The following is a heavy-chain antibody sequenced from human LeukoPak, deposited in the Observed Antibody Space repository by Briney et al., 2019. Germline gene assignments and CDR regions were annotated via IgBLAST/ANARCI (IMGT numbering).Heavy chain of an antibody. V-gene: IGHV4-59*12. J-gene: IGHJ6*02. D-gene: IGHD6-6*01. CDR3: ARDRGSSSRPYYYYYGMDV. CDR1: GGSISSYY. Sequence: SETLSLTCTVSGGSISSYYWGWIRQPPGKGLEWIGYIYYSGSTNYNPSLKSRVTISVGTSKNQFSLKLSSVTAADTAVYYCARDRGSSSRPYYYYYGMDVWGQGTTVTVSS. CDR2: IYYSGST.